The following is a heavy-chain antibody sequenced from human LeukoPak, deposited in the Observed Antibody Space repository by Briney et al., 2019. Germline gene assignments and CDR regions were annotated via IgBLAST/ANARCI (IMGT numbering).Heavy chain of an antibody. D-gene: IGHD3-22*01. J-gene: IGHJ3*02. Sequence: ASVKVSCKASGYTSTSYYMHWVRQAPGQGLEWMGIINPSGGSTSYAQKFQGRVTMTRDMSTSTVYMELSSLRSEDTAVYYCARLLQQDAFGIWGQGTMVTVSS. CDR2: INPSGGST. V-gene: IGHV1-46*01. CDR3: ARLLQQDAFGI. CDR1: GYTSTSYY.